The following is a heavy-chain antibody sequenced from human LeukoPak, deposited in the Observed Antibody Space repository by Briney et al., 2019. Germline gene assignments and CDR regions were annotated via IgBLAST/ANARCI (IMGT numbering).Heavy chain of an antibody. CDR3: ARGSSPFDY. V-gene: IGHV4-59*08. CDR2: LYYSGNT. Sequence: SETLSLTCTIPGGSISSYYWRWIRQPPGKGLEWIGSLYYSGNTNYNPSLKSRVTISLDTSKNQFSLKLSSVTAADTAVYYCARGSSPFDYWGQGTLVTVSS. J-gene: IGHJ4*02. CDR1: GGSISSYY.